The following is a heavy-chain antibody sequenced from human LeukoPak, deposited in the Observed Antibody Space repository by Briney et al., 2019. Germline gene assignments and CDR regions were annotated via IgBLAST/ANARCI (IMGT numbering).Heavy chain of an antibody. CDR1: GFTFSSYA. D-gene: IGHD1-26*01. CDR2: ITGSGAST. V-gene: IGHV3-23*01. J-gene: IGHJ5*02. CDR3: AKDEGARIVGDTTRFDP. Sequence: GGSLRLSCAASGFTFSSYAMMWVRLAPGKGLEWVSGITGSGASTYHADSVKGRFTISRDNSRNTLYLQMNSLRAEDTAVYYCAKDEGARIVGDTTRFDPWGQGTLVTVSS.